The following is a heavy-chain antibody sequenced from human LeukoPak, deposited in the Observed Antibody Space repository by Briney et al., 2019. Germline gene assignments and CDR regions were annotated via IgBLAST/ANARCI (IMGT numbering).Heavy chain of an antibody. CDR1: GYTFTIYG. CDR3: ARGAYDSSGYYYSFVGENDY. Sequence: AAVTVSFKGSGYTFTIYGISRVRQAPGQGMEGMGWISAYNGNTNYSQKLQGRVTINTDRDTSTAYMELRSLSSDATAVYYCARGAYDSSGYYYSFVGENDYWGQGTLVTVSS. J-gene: IGHJ4*02. V-gene: IGHV1-18*04. CDR2: ISAYNGNT. D-gene: IGHD3-22*01.